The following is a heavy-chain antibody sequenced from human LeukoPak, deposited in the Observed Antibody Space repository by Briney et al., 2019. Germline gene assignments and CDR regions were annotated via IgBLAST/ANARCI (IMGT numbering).Heavy chain of an antibody. D-gene: IGHD3-16*01. CDR3: AKGGSRGAFDI. CDR1: GFTFSSYA. CDR2: ISFDGSKK. Sequence: PGGSLRLSCAASGFTFSSYAMHWVRQAPGKGLEWAGLISFDGSKKYYADSVKGRFTISRDNSKNTLYLEMNSLRAEDTAVYYCAKGGSRGAFDIWGQGTMVTVSS. V-gene: IGHV3-30*18. J-gene: IGHJ3*02.